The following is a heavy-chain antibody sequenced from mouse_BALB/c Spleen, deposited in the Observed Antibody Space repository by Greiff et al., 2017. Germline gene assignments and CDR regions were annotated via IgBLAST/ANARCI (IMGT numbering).Heavy chain of an antibody. CDR2: INSNGGST. V-gene: IGHV5-6-3*01. CDR3: ARDYYGSRFAY. CDR1: GFTFSSYG. J-gene: IGHJ3*01. Sequence: EVQGVESGGGLVQPGGSLKLSCAASGFTFSSYGMSWVRQTPDKRLELVATINSNGGSTYYPDSVKGRFTISRDNAKNTLYLQMSSLKSEDTAMYYCARDYYGSRFAYWGQGTLVTVSA. D-gene: IGHD1-1*01.